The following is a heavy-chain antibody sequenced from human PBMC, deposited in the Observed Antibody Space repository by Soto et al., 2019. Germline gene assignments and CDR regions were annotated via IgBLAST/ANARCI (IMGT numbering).Heavy chain of an antibody. CDR3: ARGVAPYYFDY. J-gene: IGHJ4*02. D-gene: IGHD2-15*01. V-gene: IGHV1-3*01. Sequence: ASVKVSCQASGYTFTSYAMHWVRQAPGQRLEWMGWINAGNGSTKYSQKFQGRVTITRDTSASTAYMELSSLRSEDTAVYYCARGVAPYYFDYWGQGTLVTVSS. CDR1: GYTFTSYA. CDR2: INAGNGST.